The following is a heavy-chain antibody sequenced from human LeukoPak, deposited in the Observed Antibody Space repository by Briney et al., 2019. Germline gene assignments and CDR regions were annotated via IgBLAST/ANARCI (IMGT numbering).Heavy chain of an antibody. CDR1: GFTFGDYA. CDR3: VICALLSSSCLEYFQH. V-gene: IGHV3-49*03. CDR2: IRSKAYGGTT. J-gene: IGHJ1*01. D-gene: IGHD6-13*01. Sequence: GGSLRLSCTASGFTFGDYAMSWFRQAPGKGLEWVGFIRSKAYGGTTEYAASVKGRFTISRDDSKSIAYLQMNSLKTEDTAVYYCVICALLSSSCLEYFQHWGQGTLVTVSS.